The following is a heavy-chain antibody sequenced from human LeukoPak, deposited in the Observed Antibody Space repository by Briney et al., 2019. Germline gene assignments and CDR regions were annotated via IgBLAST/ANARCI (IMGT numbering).Heavy chain of an antibody. V-gene: IGHV3-48*01. D-gene: IGHD6-13*01. CDR3: ARGHGSSSWFNYFDY. J-gene: IGHJ4*02. CDR1: GFTFSSYS. CDR2: ISSSSSTI. Sequence: PGGSLRLSCAASGFTFSSYSMNWVRQAPGKGLEWVSYISSSSSTIYYADSVKGRFTISRDNAKNSLYLQMNSLRAEDTAVYYCARGHGSSSWFNYFDYWGQGTLVTVSS.